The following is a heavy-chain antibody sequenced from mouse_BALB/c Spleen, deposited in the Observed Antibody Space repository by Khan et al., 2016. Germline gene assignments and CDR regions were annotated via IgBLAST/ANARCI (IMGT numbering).Heavy chain of an antibody. CDR1: GYTFTSYW. Sequence: QVQLQQPGAELVRPGASVKLSCKASGYTFTSYWLNGVKQRPGQGLEWIGMIDRSDSETHYNQMFKDKATLTVDKSSSTAYMHLSSLPSEALAVNYCARGEGYWCAYWGQGTLVTVSA. CDR3: ARGEGYWCAY. D-gene: IGHD2-3*01. CDR2: IDRSDSET. V-gene: IGHV1-61*01. J-gene: IGHJ3*01.